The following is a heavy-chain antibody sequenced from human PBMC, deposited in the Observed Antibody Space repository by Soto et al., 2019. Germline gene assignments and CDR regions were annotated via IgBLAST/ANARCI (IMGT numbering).Heavy chain of an antibody. CDR2: IKQDGSEK. J-gene: IGHJ4*02. CDR3: AKGQLEYSSSWYVVPFDY. D-gene: IGHD6-13*01. Sequence: PGGSLRLSCAASGFTFSSYWMSWVRQAPGKGLEWVANIKQDGSEKYYVDSVKGRFTISRDNSKNTLYLQMNSLRAEDTAVYYCAKGQLEYSSSWYVVPFDYWGQGTLVTVSS. CDR1: GFTFSSYW. V-gene: IGHV3-7*05.